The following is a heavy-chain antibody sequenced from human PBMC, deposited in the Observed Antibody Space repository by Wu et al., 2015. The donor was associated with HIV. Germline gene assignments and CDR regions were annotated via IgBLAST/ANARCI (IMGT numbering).Heavy chain of an antibody. CDR3: VKARGSGRYHFFYLDV. Sequence: QLEQPGVEVQKPGAALKVSCKASGYAFSRHGISWVRQAPGQGLEWVGWISAGNGDTTYAQKFQGRVTLTRDISATTVFLEFGSLHSDDRAVYYCVKARGSGRYHFFYLDVWVGGNVGLCLL. J-gene: IGHJ6*03. V-gene: IGHV1-18*01. D-gene: IGHD3-10*01. CDR1: GYAFSRHG. CDR2: ISAGNGDT.